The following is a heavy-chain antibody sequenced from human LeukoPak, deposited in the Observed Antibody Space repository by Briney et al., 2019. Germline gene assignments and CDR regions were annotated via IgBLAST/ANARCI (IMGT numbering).Heavy chain of an antibody. D-gene: IGHD3-22*01. V-gene: IGHV1-69*06. J-gene: IGHJ4*02. Sequence: GASVKVSCKASGGTFSSYAISWVRQAPGQGLEWMGGIIPIFGTANYAQKFQGRVTITADKSTSTAYMELSSLRSEDTAVYYCASRLQSGSSGYYYPFDYWGQGTLVTVSS. CDR2: IIPIFGTA. CDR1: GGTFSSYA. CDR3: ASRLQSGSSGYYYPFDY.